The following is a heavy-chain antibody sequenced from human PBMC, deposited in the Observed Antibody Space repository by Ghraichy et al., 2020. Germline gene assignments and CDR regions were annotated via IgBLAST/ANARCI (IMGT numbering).Heavy chain of an antibody. Sequence: GESLNISCAASGFTFSDYYMTWIRQAPGKGLEWVSHITRSGSSMYYADSVKGRFTISRDNAKNSLSVEMNSLRAEDTAVYYCARVATPTIHWYFDLWGRGNLVFVSS. CDR1: GFTFSDYY. CDR2: ITRSGSSM. J-gene: IGHJ2*01. V-gene: IGHV3-11*01. CDR3: ARVATPTIHWYFDL.